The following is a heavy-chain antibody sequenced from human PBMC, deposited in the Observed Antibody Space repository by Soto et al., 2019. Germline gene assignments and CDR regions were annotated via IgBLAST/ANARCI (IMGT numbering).Heavy chain of an antibody. CDR1: GASVNTGDYY. CDR3: VGTGTTDDF. CDR2: IFYSGDT. D-gene: IGHD1-7*01. Sequence: VQLQGSGPGLLKPSQTLSLTCTVSGASVNTGDYYWSYIRQPPGKGLEWLGYIFYSGDTYYNPSLKSRATISLHTSRNQFSLTLTSVTDADTALYYCVGTGTTDDFWGQGILVTVSS. J-gene: IGHJ1*01. V-gene: IGHV4-30-4*01.